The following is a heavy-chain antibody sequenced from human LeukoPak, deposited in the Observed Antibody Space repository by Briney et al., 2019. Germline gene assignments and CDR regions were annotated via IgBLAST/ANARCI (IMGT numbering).Heavy chain of an antibody. CDR2: IGTAGDT. CDR3: AGAGSETQWRAFDF. D-gene: IGHD6-19*01. Sequence: AGGSLRLSCAASGFTFSRYDMHWVRHATGKGLEWVSGIGTAGDTYYEGSVKGRFTISRENAKNSLYLQMNGLTAGDTAVYYCAGAGSETQWRAFDFWGQGALVTVFS. V-gene: IGHV3-13*01. J-gene: IGHJ4*02. CDR1: GFTFSRYD.